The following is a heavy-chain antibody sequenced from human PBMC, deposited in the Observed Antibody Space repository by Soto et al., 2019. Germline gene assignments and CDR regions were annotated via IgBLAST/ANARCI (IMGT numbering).Heavy chain of an antibody. V-gene: IGHV1-46*01. CDR2: INPSGGST. Sequence: GASVKVSCKASGYTFTSYYMHWVRQAPGQGLEWMGIINPSGGSTSYAQKFRGRVTMTRDTSTSTVYMELSSLRSEDTAVYYCAADPKYDFWSGYTRYGMDVWGQGTTVTVSS. CDR3: AADPKYDFWSGYTRYGMDV. D-gene: IGHD3-3*01. J-gene: IGHJ6*02. CDR1: GYTFTSYY.